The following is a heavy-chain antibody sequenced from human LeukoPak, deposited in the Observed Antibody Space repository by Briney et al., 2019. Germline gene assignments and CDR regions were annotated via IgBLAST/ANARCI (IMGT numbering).Heavy chain of an antibody. V-gene: IGHV4-61*02. CDR2: IYTSGST. CDR1: GGSISSGSYY. Sequence: PSQTLSLTCTVSGGSISSGSYYWSWIRQPAGKGLEWIGRIYTSGSTNYNPSLKSRVTISVDTSKNQFSLKLSSVTAADTAVYYCATLSPEAAAGSPRPFYYYYYMDVWGKGTTVTVSS. D-gene: IGHD6-13*01. J-gene: IGHJ6*03. CDR3: ATLSPEAAAGSPRPFYYYYYMDV.